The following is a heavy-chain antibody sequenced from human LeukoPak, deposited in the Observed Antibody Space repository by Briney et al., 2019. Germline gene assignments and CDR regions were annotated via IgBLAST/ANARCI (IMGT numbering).Heavy chain of an antibody. V-gene: IGHV3-33*06. D-gene: IGHD4-11*01. CDR2: IWSDATNK. CDR3: AKDAQRGFDYSNSLQN. CDR1: AFTVNNYG. Sequence: GPSLTPAWAPAAFTVNNYGTHWVCHGPGKWLECVAVIWSDATNKYYADSVKGRFTSSRDHSQKTVYLRMNRLRPEDTGVYYCAKDAQRGFDYSNSLQNWGQGAPVTVST. J-gene: IGHJ4*02.